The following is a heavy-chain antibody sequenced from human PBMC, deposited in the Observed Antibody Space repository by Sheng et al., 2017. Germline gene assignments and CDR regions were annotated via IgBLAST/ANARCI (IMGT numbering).Heavy chain of an antibody. Sequence: QLVESGGALVQTGGSLRLSCVSSQFTFGTYAMSWVRQAPGKGLEWVSAISGSGGSANYADSVKGRFSLSRDNSKNTLYLQMNSLRAEDTAVYYCARWISGSPDYWGRGTLVTVSS. V-gene: IGHV3-23*04. J-gene: IGHJ4*02. CDR1: QFTFGTYA. CDR3: ARWISGSPDY. CDR2: ISGSGGSA. D-gene: IGHD1-26*01.